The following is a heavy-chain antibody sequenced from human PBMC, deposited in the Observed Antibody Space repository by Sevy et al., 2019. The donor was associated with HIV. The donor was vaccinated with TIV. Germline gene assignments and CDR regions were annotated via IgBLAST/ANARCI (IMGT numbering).Heavy chain of an antibody. CDR2: INPNRGGT. V-gene: IGHV1-2*02. CDR3: ARGGAFGVVIRSYGMDV. Sequence: ASVKVSCKASGYTFTGYYMHWVRQAPGQGPEWMGWINPNRGGTNYAQKFQGRVTVTRDTSISTAYMELSRLRSDDTAVYYCARGGAFGVVIRSYGMDVWGQGTTVTVSS. CDR1: GYTFTGYY. J-gene: IGHJ6*02. D-gene: IGHD3-3*01.